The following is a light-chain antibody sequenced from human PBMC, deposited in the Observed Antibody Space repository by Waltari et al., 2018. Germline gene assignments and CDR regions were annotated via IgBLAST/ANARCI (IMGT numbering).Light chain of an antibody. CDR3: QSYDSSLSGWV. V-gene: IGLV1-40*01. CDR1: SSNIGAGYD. Sequence: QSVLTQSPSVSGAPGQRVTISCTGSSSNIGAGYDVHWYQHLPGTAPKLLIHGNNNRPSGVPDRFSGSRSGTSASLAITGLQAEDEADYYCQSYDSSLSGWVFGGGTKLTVL. J-gene: IGLJ3*02. CDR2: GNN.